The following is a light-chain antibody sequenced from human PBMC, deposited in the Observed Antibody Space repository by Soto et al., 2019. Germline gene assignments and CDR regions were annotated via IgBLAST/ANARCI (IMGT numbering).Light chain of an antibody. V-gene: IGLV1-51*01. Sequence: VLTQPPSVSAAPGQKVTISCSGSSSNIGDNYVSWYQQLPGTAPKLLIYDNNKRPSGIPDRFSGSKSGTSATLGITGLQTGDEADYYCATWDSTLSAAVFGGGTKLTVL. CDR2: DNN. CDR3: ATWDSTLSAAV. CDR1: SSNIGDNY. J-gene: IGLJ3*02.